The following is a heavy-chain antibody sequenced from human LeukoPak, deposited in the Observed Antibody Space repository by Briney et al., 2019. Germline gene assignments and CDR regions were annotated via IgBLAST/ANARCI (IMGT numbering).Heavy chain of an antibody. CDR1: GYTFTSYA. D-gene: IGHD6-19*01. CDR2: INAGNGNT. CDR3: ARDAGRSGWYDHFDY. J-gene: IGHJ4*02. V-gene: IGHV1-3*01. Sequence: ASVKVSCKASGYTFTSYAMHWVRQAPGQRLEWMGWINAGNGNTKYSQKFQGRVTITRDTSASTAYMELSSLRSEDTAVYYCARDAGRSGWYDHFDYWGQGTLVTVSS.